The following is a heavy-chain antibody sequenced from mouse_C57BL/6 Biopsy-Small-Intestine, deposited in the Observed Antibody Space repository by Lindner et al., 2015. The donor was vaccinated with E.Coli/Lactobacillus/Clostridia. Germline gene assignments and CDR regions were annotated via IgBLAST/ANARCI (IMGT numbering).Heavy chain of an antibody. V-gene: IGHV1-82*01. D-gene: IGHD1-1*01. CDR1: GYAFSSYW. J-gene: IGHJ2*01. CDR2: IYPGDGDT. Sequence: VQLQESGAEVVKPGASVKISCKASGYAFSSYWMNWVKQRPGKGLEWIGRIYPGDGDTNYNGKFKGKATLTADKSSSTAYMQLSRLTSEDSAIYYCARRGAVVGYFDYWGQGTTLTVSS. CDR3: ARRGAVVGYFDY.